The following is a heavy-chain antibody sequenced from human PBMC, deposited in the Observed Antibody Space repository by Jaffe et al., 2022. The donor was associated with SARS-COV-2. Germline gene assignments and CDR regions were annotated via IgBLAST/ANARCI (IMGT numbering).Heavy chain of an antibody. Sequence: EVQLVESGGGLVQPGGSLKLSCAASGFTFSGSAMHWVRQASGKGLEWVGRIRSKANSYATAYAASVKGRFTISRDDSKNTAYLQMNSLKTEDTAVYYCTRLGYCSGGSCYSVRSWGQGTLVTVSS. CDR3: TRLGYCSGGSCYSVRS. J-gene: IGHJ5*02. CDR2: IRSKANSYAT. V-gene: IGHV3-73*02. CDR1: GFTFSGSA. D-gene: IGHD2-15*01.